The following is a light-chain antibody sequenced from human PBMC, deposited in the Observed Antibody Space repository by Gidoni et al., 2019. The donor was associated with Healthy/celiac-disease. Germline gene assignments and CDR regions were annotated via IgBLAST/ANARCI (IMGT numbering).Light chain of an antibody. Sequence: EIVMTQSSATLSVSPGERATLSCRASQSVSSNLAWYQQKPGQAPRLLIYGASTRATGIPARFSGSGSGTEFTLTISSLQSEDFAVYYCQQYNNWPPHTFGGGTKVEIK. CDR1: QSVSSN. CDR3: QQYNNWPPHT. V-gene: IGKV3-15*01. CDR2: GAS. J-gene: IGKJ4*01.